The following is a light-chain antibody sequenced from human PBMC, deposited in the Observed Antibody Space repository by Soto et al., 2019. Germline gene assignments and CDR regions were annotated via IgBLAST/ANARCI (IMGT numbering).Light chain of an antibody. Sequence: QSALTQPASVSGSPGQSITISCTGTSSDVGGYNYVSWYQQHPGKAPKLMIYDVSNRPSGVSNRFSGSKSGNTASLTISGLQAEEEADYCCSSYTSSSTVVFGGGTTLTVL. CDR1: SSDVGGYNY. CDR2: DVS. J-gene: IGLJ2*01. CDR3: SSYTSSSTVV. V-gene: IGLV2-14*01.